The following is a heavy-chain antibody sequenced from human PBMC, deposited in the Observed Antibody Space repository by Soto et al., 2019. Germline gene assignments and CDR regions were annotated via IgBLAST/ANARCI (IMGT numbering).Heavy chain of an antibody. V-gene: IGHV4-30-2*01. Sequence: QLQLQESGSGLVKPSQTLSLTCAVSGGSISSGGYSWSWIRQPPGKGLEWIGYIYHSGSTYYHPSLXXXVXISVARSKNQFSLKVSAVTAADTAVYYCARGPPHSHWGQGTLVTVSS. D-gene: IGHD2-21*01. CDR1: GGSISSGGYS. CDR2: IYHSGST. CDR3: ARGPPHSH. J-gene: IGHJ4*02.